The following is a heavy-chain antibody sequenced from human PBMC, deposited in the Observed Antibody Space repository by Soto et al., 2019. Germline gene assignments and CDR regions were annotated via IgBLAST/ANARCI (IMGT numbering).Heavy chain of an antibody. J-gene: IGHJ4*02. CDR1: GFTFSSYG. Sequence: GGSLRLSCAASGFTFSSYGMHWVRQAPGEGLEWVAVISYDGSNKYYADSVKGRFTISRDNSKNTLYLQMNSLRAEDTAVYYCAKGVEFDWLLYTLDYWGQGTLVTVSS. D-gene: IGHD3-9*01. CDR2: ISYDGSNK. V-gene: IGHV3-30*18. CDR3: AKGVEFDWLLYTLDY.